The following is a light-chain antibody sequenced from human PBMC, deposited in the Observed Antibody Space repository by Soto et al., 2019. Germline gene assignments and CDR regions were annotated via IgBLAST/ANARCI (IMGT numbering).Light chain of an antibody. CDR1: QSFSSSY. J-gene: IGKJ4*01. V-gene: IGKV3-20*01. CDR3: QQYGSSPLT. CDR2: GAS. Sequence: EIVLTQSPGTLSLSPGEGANISCRASQSFSSSYLTWYQQKPGQPPRLLIYGASSRATGIPDRFSRSGSGTDFTLIISRLEPEDFAVYYCQQYGSSPLTFGGGTKVEIK.